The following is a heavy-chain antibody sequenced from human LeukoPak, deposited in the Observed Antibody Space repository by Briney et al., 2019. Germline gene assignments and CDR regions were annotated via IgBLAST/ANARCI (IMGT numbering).Heavy chain of an antibody. CDR3: ARGTPTTVFGVITMGYFDS. D-gene: IGHD3-3*01. Sequence: ASVKVSCKASGYTFTGHYVDWIRQAPGQGLAWMGWIDPKSGGSEYAQKFQGRVTLTRDTSISTVYMELHSLRSDDTAVYYCARGTPTTVFGVITMGYFDSWGQGTLVTVSS. J-gene: IGHJ4*02. CDR2: IDPKSGGS. V-gene: IGHV1-2*02. CDR1: GYTFTGHY.